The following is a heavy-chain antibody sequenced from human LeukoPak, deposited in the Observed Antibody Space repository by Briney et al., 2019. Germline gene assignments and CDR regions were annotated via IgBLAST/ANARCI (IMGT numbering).Heavy chain of an antibody. V-gene: IGHV4-39*01. J-gene: IGHJ4*02. CDR3: ARLSGYSYGYIAY. Sequence: SETLSLTCTVSGGSISVSGYYWGWIRQPPGKGLEWIGSIFYTGSSYYNPSLKSRVTISVAMSKNQFSLRLSSVTAADTAVYYCARLSGYSYGYIAYWGQGTLVTVSS. D-gene: IGHD5-18*01. CDR2: IFYTGSS. CDR1: GGSISVSGYY.